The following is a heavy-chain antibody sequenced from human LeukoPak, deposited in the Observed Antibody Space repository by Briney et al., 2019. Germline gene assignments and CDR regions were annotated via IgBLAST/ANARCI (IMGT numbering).Heavy chain of an antibody. V-gene: IGHV4-34*01. CDR3: ARGSVVVPAAVY. J-gene: IGHJ4*02. CDR1: GGSFSGYY. Sequence: PSETLSLTCAVYGGSFSGYYWSWIRQPPGKGLEWIGEINHSGSTNYNPSLKSRVTISVDTSKTQFSLKLSSVTAADTAVYYCARGSVVVPAAVYWGQGTLVTVSS. D-gene: IGHD2-2*01. CDR2: INHSGST.